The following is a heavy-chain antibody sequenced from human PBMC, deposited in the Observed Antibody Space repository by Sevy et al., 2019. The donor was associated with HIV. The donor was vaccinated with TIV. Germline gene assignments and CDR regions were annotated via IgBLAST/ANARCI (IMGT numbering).Heavy chain of an antibody. Sequence: GGSLRLSCAASGFNFSTYGMHWVRQAPGKGLEWVTVIAYDGSNKYYADSVKGRFTISRDNSKNTLYLQMNSLRTEDTAVYYCAMGGGWQQSSYWGQGTLVTVSS. CDR3: AMGGGWQQSSY. CDR1: GFNFSTYG. D-gene: IGHD3-16*01. CDR2: IAYDGSNK. J-gene: IGHJ4*02. V-gene: IGHV3-30*03.